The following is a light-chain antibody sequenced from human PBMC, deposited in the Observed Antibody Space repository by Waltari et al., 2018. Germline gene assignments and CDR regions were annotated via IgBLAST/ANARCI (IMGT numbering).Light chain of an antibody. J-gene: IGLJ1*01. V-gene: IGLV2-23*02. Sequence: QSALTQPASVSGSPGQSIPIPCTGTSSDVGNYNLVSWYQQHPDKAPKLMIYEVSKRPSGVSNRFSGSKSGNTASLTISGLQAEDEADYYCCSYTGSSTYYVFGTGTKVTVL. CDR1: SSDVGNYNL. CDR2: EVS. CDR3: CSYTGSSTYYV.